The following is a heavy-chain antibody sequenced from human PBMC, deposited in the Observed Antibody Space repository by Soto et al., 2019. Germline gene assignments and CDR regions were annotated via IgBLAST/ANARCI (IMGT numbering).Heavy chain of an antibody. CDR1: GFSLGSSG. D-gene: IGHD6-13*01. V-gene: IGHV3-23*01. J-gene: IGHJ5*02. CDR3: AKSRQQLDNWFDP. Sequence: GGSLRLSCAASGFSLGSSGMSWVRQAPGKGLEWVSSISGSGGSAYYADSVKGRFTISRDNSKNTLYLQMRSLRAEDTAVYYCAKSRQQLDNWFDPWGQGTLVTVSS. CDR2: ISGSGGSA.